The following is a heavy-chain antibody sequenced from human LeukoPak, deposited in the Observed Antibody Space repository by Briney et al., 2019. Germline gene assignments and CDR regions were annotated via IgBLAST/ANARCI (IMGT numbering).Heavy chain of an antibody. Sequence: PGGSLRLSCAASGFTFSDYYMNWIRQAPGKGLEWVSHISSSGDTIHYADSVKGRFTISRDNAKNSLYLQMNSLRAEDTAVYYCARDLSTLRGPNWFDPWGQGTLVIVSS. CDR1: GFTFSDYY. J-gene: IGHJ5*02. CDR3: ARDLSTLRGPNWFDP. V-gene: IGHV3-11*01. D-gene: IGHD2/OR15-2a*01. CDR2: ISSSGDTI.